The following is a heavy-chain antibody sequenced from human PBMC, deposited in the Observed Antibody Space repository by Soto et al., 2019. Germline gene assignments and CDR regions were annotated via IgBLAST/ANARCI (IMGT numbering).Heavy chain of an antibody. J-gene: IGHJ4*02. CDR3: ARKEEHCHVGSCSGGD. CDR1: GFTFNTYA. V-gene: IGHV3-30*03. CDR2: ISSDGSVK. Sequence: QVQLGESGGGVVQPGTSLRLSCAASGFTFNTYAMHWVRQAPGKGQEWVAVISSDGSVKFYADSVTGRFTISRDNSKNSLYKSSNTLRTEDTAVYYWARKEEHCHVGSCSGGDWGLGTLVTVSS. D-gene: IGHD2-15*01.